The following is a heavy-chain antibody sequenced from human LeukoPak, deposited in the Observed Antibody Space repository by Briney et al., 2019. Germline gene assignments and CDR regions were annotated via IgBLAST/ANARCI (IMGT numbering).Heavy chain of an antibody. CDR3: PRDEYKADAY. CDR1: GFTFTSYA. CDR2: ISGAGDSI. Sequence: GGSLRLSCAASGFTFTSYAMDWVRQAPGKGLEWISVISGAGDSIYYADSVKGRFTISRDNSKNTLYLQMNSLRVEDTAIYLCPRDEYKADAYWGQGTLVIVSS. J-gene: IGHJ4*02. D-gene: IGHD2/OR15-2a*01. V-gene: IGHV3-23*01.